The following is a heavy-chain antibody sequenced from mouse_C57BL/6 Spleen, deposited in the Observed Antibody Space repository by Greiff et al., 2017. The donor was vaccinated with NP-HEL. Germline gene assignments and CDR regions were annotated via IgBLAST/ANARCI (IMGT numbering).Heavy chain of an antibody. CDR2: IHPNGGST. CDR3: ARAYYSNHYDAMDY. V-gene: IGHV1-64*01. Sequence: VQLQQPGAELVKPGASVKLSCKASGYTFTSYWMHWVKQRPGQGLEWIGVIHPNGGSTNYNEKFKSKATLTVDKSSSTAYMQLSSLTSEDSAVYDCARAYYSNHYDAMDYWGQGTSVTVSS. J-gene: IGHJ4*01. CDR1: GYTFTSYW. D-gene: IGHD2-5*01.